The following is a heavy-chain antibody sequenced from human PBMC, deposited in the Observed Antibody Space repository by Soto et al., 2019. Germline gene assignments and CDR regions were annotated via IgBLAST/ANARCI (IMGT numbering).Heavy chain of an antibody. D-gene: IGHD2-2*01. CDR2: IYYSGST. Sequence: QLQLQESGPGLVKPSETLSLTCTVSGGSISSSSYYWGWIRQPPGKGLEWIGSIYYSGSTYYNPSLKSRVTISVDTSKNQFSLKLSSVTAADTAVYYCAGHEIVVVPAAIMDWFEPWGQGTLVTVSS. V-gene: IGHV4-39*01. J-gene: IGHJ5*02. CDR3: AGHEIVVVPAAIMDWFEP. CDR1: GGSISSSSYY.